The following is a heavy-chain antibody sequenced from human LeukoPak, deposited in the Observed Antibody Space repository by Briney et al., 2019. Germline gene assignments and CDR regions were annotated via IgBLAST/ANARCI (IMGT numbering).Heavy chain of an antibody. CDR2: IYYSGST. CDR3: ARGDTPDCSGGSCRIFDY. D-gene: IGHD2-15*01. V-gene: IGHV4-30-4*01. CDR1: GGSISSGDYY. J-gene: IGHJ4*02. Sequence: PSETLSLTCTVSGGSISSGDYYWSWIRQPPGKGLEWIGYIYYSGSTYYNPSLKSRVTISADTSKNQFSLKLSSVTAADTAVYYCARGDTPDCSGGSCRIFDYWGQGTLVTVSS.